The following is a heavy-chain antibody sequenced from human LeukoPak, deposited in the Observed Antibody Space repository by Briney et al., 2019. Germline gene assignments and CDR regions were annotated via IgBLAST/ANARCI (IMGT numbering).Heavy chain of an antibody. CDR3: ARSGMTPHGAFDI. CDR1: GFTFTSSA. V-gene: IGHV1-58*01. CDR2: IVVGSGNT. Sequence: AASVKVSCKASGFTFTSSAVQWVRQARGQRLEWIGWIVVGSGNTNYAQKFQGRVTMTRDTSTSTVYMELNSLRSEDTAVYYCARSGMTPHGAFDIWGQGTMVTVSS. J-gene: IGHJ3*02. D-gene: IGHD1-26*01.